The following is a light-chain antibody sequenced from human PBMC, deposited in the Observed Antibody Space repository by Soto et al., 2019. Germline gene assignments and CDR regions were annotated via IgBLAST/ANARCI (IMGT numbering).Light chain of an antibody. Sequence: QSVLTQPRSVSGSPGQSVTISCSGTSSDVGGYEYVSWYQQHPGKAPRLPIYHVGQRPSGVPDRFSGSKSDTTASLTISGLQADDEAEYYCSSYAGSDNPYVFGTGTKVTVL. CDR1: SSDVGGYEY. CDR3: SSYAGSDNPYV. V-gene: IGLV2-11*01. J-gene: IGLJ1*01. CDR2: HVG.